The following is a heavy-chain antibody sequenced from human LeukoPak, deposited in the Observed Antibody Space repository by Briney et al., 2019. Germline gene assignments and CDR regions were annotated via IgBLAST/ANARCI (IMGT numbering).Heavy chain of an antibody. CDR2: ISGDGGGT. V-gene: IGHV3-43*02. CDR1: GFTFDHYA. J-gene: IGHJ4*02. CDR3: ANSYSGSHFDY. Sequence: PGGSLRLSCAASGFTFDHYAMHWVRQAPGKGLEWVSLISGDGGGTYYADSVKGRFTISRDNSKNSLYLQMNSLRTEDTALYYCANSYSGSHFDYWGRGTLVTVSS. D-gene: IGHD1-26*01.